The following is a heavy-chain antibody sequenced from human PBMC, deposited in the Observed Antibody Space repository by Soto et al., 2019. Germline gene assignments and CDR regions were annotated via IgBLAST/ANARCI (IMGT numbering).Heavy chain of an antibody. CDR3: ARLPEGAVTALSYFDS. V-gene: IGHV4-38-2*01. Sequence: SETLSLTCAVSSFSISSGYYWGWVRQPPGKGLEWIGSIYHSGTTDYSPSLKSRVTISIDTSKNQFSLTLRSVTAADTAVYYCARLPEGAVTALSYFDSWGQGTLVTVSS. J-gene: IGHJ4*02. CDR2: IYHSGTT. D-gene: IGHD6-19*01. CDR1: SFSISSGYY.